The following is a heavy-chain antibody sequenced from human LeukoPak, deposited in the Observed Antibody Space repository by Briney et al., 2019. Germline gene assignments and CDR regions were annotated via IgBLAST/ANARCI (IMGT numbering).Heavy chain of an antibody. CDR1: GCTISNYY. Sequence: AETLSLTCIASGCTISNYYWNWLRQPPGKGLEWIVYIYYSGSNNYNPSLKSRVTISVDTSKNQFSLKLSSVTAADMDVYYCARGPWQYITWGQGTLVTVSS. V-gene: IGHV4-59*01. J-gene: IGHJ4*02. D-gene: IGHD1-14*01. CDR3: ARGPWQYIT. CDR2: IYYSGSN.